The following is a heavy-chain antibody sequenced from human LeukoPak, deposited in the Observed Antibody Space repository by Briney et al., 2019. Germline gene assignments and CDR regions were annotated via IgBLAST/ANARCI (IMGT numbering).Heavy chain of an antibody. D-gene: IGHD5-18*01. V-gene: IGHV3-30*04. Sequence: GGSLRLSCAASGFTSSSYAMHWVRQAPGKGLEWVAVISYDGSNKYYADSVKGRFTISRDNSKNTLYLQMNSLRAEDTAVYYCARDLTRIQLWSYYFDYWGQGTLVTVSS. CDR3: ARDLTRIQLWSYYFDY. CDR2: ISYDGSNK. J-gene: IGHJ4*02. CDR1: GFTSSSYA.